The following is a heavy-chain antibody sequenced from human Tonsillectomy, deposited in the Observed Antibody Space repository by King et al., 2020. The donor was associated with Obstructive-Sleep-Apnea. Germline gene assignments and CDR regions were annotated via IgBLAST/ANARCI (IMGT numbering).Heavy chain of an antibody. CDR3: ARLSGYSGYVSFDY. V-gene: IGHV5-51*01. CDR1: GYSFTTYW. D-gene: IGHD5-12*01. CDR2: IYPGDSDT. J-gene: IGHJ4*01. Sequence: QLVQSGAAVKKPGESLKISCRGSGYSFTTYWIGWVRQTPGKGLEWMGIIYPGDSDTTYSPSFKGQVIISADKSISTAYLQWSSLKASDTAMYYCARLSGYSGYVSFDYWGHGTLVTVSS.